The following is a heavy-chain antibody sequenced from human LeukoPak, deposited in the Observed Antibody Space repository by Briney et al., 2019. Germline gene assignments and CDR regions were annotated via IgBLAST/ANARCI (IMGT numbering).Heavy chain of an antibody. CDR2: ISFSSSYI. CDR1: ELTLSSNY. V-gene: IGHV3-21*01. D-gene: IGHD2-2*01. Sequence: PGGSLRLSCAASELTLSSNYMSWVRQAPGKGLEWVSSISFSSSYIYYADSVKGRFTISRDNAKNSLFLQMNSLRAEDTAVYYCARVMSVVVPAAADFWGQGTLVTVSS. J-gene: IGHJ4*02. CDR3: ARVMSVVVPAAADF.